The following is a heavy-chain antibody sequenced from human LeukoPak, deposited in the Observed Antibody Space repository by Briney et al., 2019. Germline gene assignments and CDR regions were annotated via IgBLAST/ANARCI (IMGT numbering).Heavy chain of an antibody. CDR3: AARSGYYPAFDY. J-gene: IGHJ4*02. CDR2: INHSGST. Sequence: SETLSLTCAVYGGSFSGYYWSWIRQPPGKGLEWIGEINHSGSTNYNPSLKSRVTISVDTSKNQFSLKLSSVTAADTAVYYCAARSGYYPAFDYWGQGTLVTVSS. CDR1: GGSFSGYY. D-gene: IGHD3-22*01. V-gene: IGHV4-34*01.